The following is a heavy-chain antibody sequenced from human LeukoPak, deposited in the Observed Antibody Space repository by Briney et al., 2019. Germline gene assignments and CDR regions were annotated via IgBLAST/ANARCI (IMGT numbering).Heavy chain of an antibody. J-gene: IGHJ4*02. CDR1: GFTFSNAW. V-gene: IGHV3-21*01. D-gene: IGHD4-23*01. Sequence: GGSLRLSCAASGFTFSNAWMSWVRQAPGKGLEWVSSISSSSSYIYYADSVKGRFTISRDNAKNSLYLQMNSLRAEDTAVYYCATPITTVVTPFTGRGWGQGTLVTVSS. CDR3: ATPITTVVTPFTGRG. CDR2: ISSSSSYI.